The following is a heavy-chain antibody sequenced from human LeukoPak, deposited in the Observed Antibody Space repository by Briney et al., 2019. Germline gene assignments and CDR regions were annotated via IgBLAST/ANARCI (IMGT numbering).Heavy chain of an antibody. V-gene: IGHV1-18*04. D-gene: IGHD3/OR15-3a*01. CDR3: ARGTDTFDY. CDR2: ISVYNGKT. J-gene: IGHJ4*02. Sequence: GASVKVSCKASGYTFTGYNVNWVRQAPGQGLEWMGCISVYNGKTSYTQKFQGRVTMTTDTSTSTAYMQLRSLRSDDTAVYFCARGTDTFDYWGQGTLVTVSS. CDR1: GYTFTGYN.